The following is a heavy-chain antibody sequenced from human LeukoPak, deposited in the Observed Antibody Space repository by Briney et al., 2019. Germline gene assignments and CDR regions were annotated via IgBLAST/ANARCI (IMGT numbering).Heavy chain of an antibody. Sequence: GGSLRLSCAASGFTFSSYWMSWVRQAPGKGLEWVANIKQDGSEKYYVDSVKGRFTISRDNSKNTLYLQMGSLKTEDMAVYYCARSTEGTAHFDYWGQGTLVIVSS. CDR1: GFTFSSYW. V-gene: IGHV3-7*01. CDR3: ARSTEGTAHFDY. D-gene: IGHD1-7*01. J-gene: IGHJ4*02. CDR2: IKQDGSEK.